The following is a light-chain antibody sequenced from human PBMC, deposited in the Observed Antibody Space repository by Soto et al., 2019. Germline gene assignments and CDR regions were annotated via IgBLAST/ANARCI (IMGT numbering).Light chain of an antibody. V-gene: IGKV2-28*01. CDR1: QSLLHSNGYNY. CDR3: MQALQTPWT. Sequence: DIVMTQSPLSLPVTPGEPASISCRSSQSLLHSNGYNYLDWYLQKPGQSPQLLIYLGSNRASGVPHRFSGSGSGTDFTLNISRVEAEDVRVYYCMQALQTPWTFGQGTRVEIK. J-gene: IGKJ1*01. CDR2: LGS.